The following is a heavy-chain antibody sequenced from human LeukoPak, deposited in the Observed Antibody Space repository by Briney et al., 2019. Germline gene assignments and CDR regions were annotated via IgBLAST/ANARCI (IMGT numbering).Heavy chain of an antibody. CDR1: GFAFSDYW. D-gene: IGHD3-16*01. Sequence: PGGSLRLSCAAYGFAFSDYWMHWVRQLPGKGLLWVSNINTDGSRTDYADSVKGRFTISRDNAKNTLYLQMNSLRVEDTGVYYCASPTGSYGSRIDYWGQGILVTASS. V-gene: IGHV3-74*01. J-gene: IGHJ4*02. CDR3: ASPTGSYGSRIDY. CDR2: INTDGSRT.